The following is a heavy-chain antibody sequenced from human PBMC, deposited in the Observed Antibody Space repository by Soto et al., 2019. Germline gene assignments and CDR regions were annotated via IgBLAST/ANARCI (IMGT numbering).Heavy chain of an antibody. CDR1: GGSISSYY. V-gene: IGHV4-59*01. D-gene: IGHD3-10*01. CDR3: ARGVITQIDY. J-gene: IGHJ4*02. CDR2: IYYSGST. Sequence: QVQLQESGPGLVKPSETLSLTCTVSGGSISSYYWSWIRQPPGKGLEWIGYIYYSGSTNYNPSLKSRVTISVDTSKNQFSLKLSSVTAADTAVYYCARGVITQIDYWGQGTLVTVSS.